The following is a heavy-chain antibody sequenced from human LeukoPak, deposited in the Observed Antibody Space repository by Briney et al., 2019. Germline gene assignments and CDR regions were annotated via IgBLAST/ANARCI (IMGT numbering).Heavy chain of an antibody. V-gene: IGHV4-39*01. Sequence: SETLSLTCTVSGGSIGSSSYYWGWIRQPPGKGLEWIGSIYYSGSTYYNPSLKSRVTISVDTSKNQFSLKLSSVTAADTAVYYCARHLGIEQWLSTSWFDPWGQGTLVTVSS. CDR2: IYYSGST. CDR1: GGSIGSSSYY. D-gene: IGHD6-19*01. CDR3: ARHLGIEQWLSTSWFDP. J-gene: IGHJ5*02.